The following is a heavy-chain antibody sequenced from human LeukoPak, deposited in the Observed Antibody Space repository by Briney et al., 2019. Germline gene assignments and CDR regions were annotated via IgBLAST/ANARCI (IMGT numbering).Heavy chain of an antibody. V-gene: IGHV1-8*02. CDR3: ARGTPYCSSASCYNY. D-gene: IGHD2-2*02. CDR2: MNPNSGNT. Sequence: GASVKVSCKASGYTFTSYGLSWVRQAPGQGLEWMGWMNPNSGNTGYAQKFQGRITMTRDTSITTAYMELSSLRSEDTAVYYCARGTPYCSSASCYNYWGQGTLITVSS. J-gene: IGHJ4*02. CDR1: GYTFTSYG.